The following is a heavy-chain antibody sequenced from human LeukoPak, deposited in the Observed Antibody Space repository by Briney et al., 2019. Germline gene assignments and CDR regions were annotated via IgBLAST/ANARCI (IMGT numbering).Heavy chain of an antibody. CDR3: ARDKVVVITRNYYYGMDV. CDR2: IKQDGSEK. V-gene: IGHV3-7*04. D-gene: IGHD3-22*01. CDR1: GFTFSSYR. J-gene: IGHJ6*02. Sequence: GGSLRLSCAAPGFTFSSYRMSWGRQAPGKGLEWVPNIKQDGSEKYYVDSVKGRFTISRDNAKNSLYLQMNSLRAEDTAVYYCARDKVVVITRNYYYGMDVWGQGTTVTVSS.